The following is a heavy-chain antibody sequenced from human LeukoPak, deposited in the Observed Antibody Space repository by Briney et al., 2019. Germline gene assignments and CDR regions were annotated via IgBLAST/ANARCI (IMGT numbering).Heavy chain of an antibody. J-gene: IGHJ3*02. CDR1: GFTFSSYA. V-gene: IGHV3-23*01. CDR3: AKDLRFLEWLLYSASSAAFDI. CDR2: ISGSGGST. Sequence: GGSLRLSCAASGFTFSSYAMSWVRQAPGKGLEWVSAISGSGGSTYYADSVKGRFTISRDNSKNTLYLQMNSLRAEDTAVYYCAKDLRFLEWLLYSASSAAFDIWGQGTMVTVSS. D-gene: IGHD3-3*01.